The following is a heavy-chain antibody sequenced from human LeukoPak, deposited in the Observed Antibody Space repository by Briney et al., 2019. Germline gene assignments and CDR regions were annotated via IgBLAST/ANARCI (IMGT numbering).Heavy chain of an antibody. CDR1: GFTVSSIH. CDR3: ARGGRGSAAVVAPRSFDI. D-gene: IGHD3-22*01. CDR2: TYTGGNS. V-gene: IGHV3-53*01. Sequence: GGSLRLSCAASGFTVSSIHMVWVRQAPRKGLEWVSVTYTGGNSYYADSVKGRFIISRDISKNTLYPQMNSLRAEDSALYYCARGGRGSAAVVAPRSFDIWGQGTMVTVSS. J-gene: IGHJ3*02.